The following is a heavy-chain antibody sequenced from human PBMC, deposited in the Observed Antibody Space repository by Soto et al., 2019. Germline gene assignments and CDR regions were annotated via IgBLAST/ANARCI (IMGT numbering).Heavy chain of an antibody. CDR1: GFTFSGSA. Sequence: AGSLRLSCAASGFTFSGSAMHWVRQASGKGLEWVGRIRSKANSYATAYAASVKGRFTISRDDSKNTAYLQMNSLKTEDTAVYYCTISSYYYDSSGQMVAFDIWGQGTMVTVSS. D-gene: IGHD3-22*01. V-gene: IGHV3-73*01. CDR2: IRSKANSYAT. CDR3: TISSYYYDSSGQMVAFDI. J-gene: IGHJ3*02.